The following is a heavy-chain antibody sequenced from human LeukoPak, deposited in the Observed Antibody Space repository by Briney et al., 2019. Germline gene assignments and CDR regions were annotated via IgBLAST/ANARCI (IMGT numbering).Heavy chain of an antibody. CDR1: EFSLSTRAMC. Sequence: SGPALVKPTQTLTLTCTFSEFSLSTRAMCVSWIRQSPGKALEWLARIDWDGDKHYSASLKTRLTISKDTTKNQVVFTMTSMDPVDTATYYCARPYTGTYCYGFDYWGQGTLVTVSS. J-gene: IGHJ4*02. CDR3: ARPYTGTYCYGFDY. D-gene: IGHD1-26*01. V-gene: IGHV2-70*11. CDR2: IDWDGDK.